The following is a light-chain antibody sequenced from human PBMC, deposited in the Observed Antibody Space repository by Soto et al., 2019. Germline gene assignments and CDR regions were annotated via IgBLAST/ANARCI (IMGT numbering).Light chain of an antibody. Sequence: DIQMTQSPSSVSASVGDRVTITCRASQDIRNELAWYQHKPGKAPKRLIYVASTLQSGVPSRFSGSASATEFTLTISSLQPEDFATYYCLQHHNYPPLTFGGGTKVEIK. J-gene: IGKJ4*01. CDR2: VAS. CDR1: QDIRNE. V-gene: IGKV1-17*01. CDR3: LQHHNYPPLT.